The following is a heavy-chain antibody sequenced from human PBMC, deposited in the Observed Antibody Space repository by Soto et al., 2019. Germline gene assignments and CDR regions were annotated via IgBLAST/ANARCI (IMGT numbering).Heavy chain of an antibody. V-gene: IGHV3-30*03. D-gene: IGHD2-15*01. J-gene: IGHJ6*02. CDR3: TRERVEYGDYQFYGVDV. CDR2: ISYDGSNK. CDR1: GITFSSYG. Sequence: PGGSLRLSCAASGITFSSYGMHWVRQAPGKGLEWVAVISYDGSNKYYGDSVKGRFTISRDNSKNTLYLQMNSLRPEDTAVYYCTRERVEYGDYQFYGVDVWGQGTTVTVSS.